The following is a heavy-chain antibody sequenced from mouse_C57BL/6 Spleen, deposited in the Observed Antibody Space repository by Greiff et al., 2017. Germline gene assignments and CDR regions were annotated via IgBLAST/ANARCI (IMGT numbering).Heavy chain of an antibody. Sequence: VQLQQSGPELVKPGASVKISCKASGYSFTGYYMHWVKQSSEKSLEWIGEINPSTGGTSYNQKFKGKATLTVDKSSSTAYMQLKSLTSEDSAVYYCAPIYYDDDGFAYWGQGTLVTVSA. J-gene: IGHJ3*01. V-gene: IGHV1-43*01. CDR2: INPSTGGT. D-gene: IGHD2-4*01. CDR3: APIYYDDDGFAY. CDR1: GYSFTGYY.